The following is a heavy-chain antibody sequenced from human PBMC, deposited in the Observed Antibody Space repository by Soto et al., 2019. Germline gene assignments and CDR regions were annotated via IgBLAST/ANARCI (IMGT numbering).Heavy chain of an antibody. V-gene: IGHV3-53*02. CDR3: ARHYSAMGV. J-gene: IGHJ6*02. CDR1: GFTVSSDS. CDR2: IYSDNNT. Sequence: EVQLVETGGDLIQPGGSLRLSCAASGFTVSSDSMTWVRQAPGKGLEWISIIYSDNNTDYADSVEGRFSISRDTSKNILYRQMNSLRAEDTAEYYCARHYSAMGVWGQGTTVTVSS.